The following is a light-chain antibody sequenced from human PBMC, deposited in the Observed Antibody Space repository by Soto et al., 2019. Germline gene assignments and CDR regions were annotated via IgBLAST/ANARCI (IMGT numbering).Light chain of an antibody. J-gene: IGLJ1*01. Sequence: QSFLTQPPSASGSPGQSVTISCTGTSSDVGGYNYVSWYQQHPGKAPKLMIYEVTKRPSGVPDRFSGSKSGNTASLTVSGLLPEDEADYYCASYAGGNKVFGTGTKVTVL. CDR3: ASYAGGNKV. CDR1: SSDVGGYNY. CDR2: EVT. V-gene: IGLV2-8*01.